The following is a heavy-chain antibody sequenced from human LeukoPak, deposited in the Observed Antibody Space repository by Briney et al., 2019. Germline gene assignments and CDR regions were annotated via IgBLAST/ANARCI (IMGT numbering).Heavy chain of an antibody. D-gene: IGHD3-22*01. V-gene: IGHV3-48*03. CDR1: GFIFSSYE. Sequence: PGGSLRLSGAASGFIFSSYEINWVRQAPGKGLEWVSYIGSSGYTVNYADSVKGRFTISRDNTKNSLYLQMNSLRAEDTAVYYCVSPPYYFDTTNYYVGYWGQGTLVTVSS. CDR2: IGSSGYTV. J-gene: IGHJ4*02. CDR3: VSPPYYFDTTNYYVGY.